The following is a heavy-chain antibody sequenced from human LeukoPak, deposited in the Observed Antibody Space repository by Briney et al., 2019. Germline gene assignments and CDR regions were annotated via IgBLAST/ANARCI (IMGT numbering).Heavy chain of an antibody. CDR2: ISAYNGNT. J-gene: IGHJ4*02. D-gene: IGHD3-3*01. Sequence: GASVKVSCKASGYTFTSYGISWVRQAPGQGLEWMGWISAYNGNTNYAQKLQGRVTMTTDTSTSTAYMELRSLRSDDTAVYYCAREPPGDFWSGYRPYYFDYWGQGTLVTVSS. CDR1: GYTFTSYG. V-gene: IGHV1-18*01. CDR3: AREPPGDFWSGYRPYYFDY.